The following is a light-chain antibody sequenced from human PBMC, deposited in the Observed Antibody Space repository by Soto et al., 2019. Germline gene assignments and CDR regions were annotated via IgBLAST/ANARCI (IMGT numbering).Light chain of an antibody. Sequence: QSALTQPASVSGSPGQSITISCTGTSSDVGGYNYVSRYQQHPGKAPKLMIYEVSNRPSGVSNRFSGSKSGNTASLTISGLQAEDEADYYCSSYTSSSFYVFGTGTKLTVL. CDR1: SSDVGGYNY. CDR2: EVS. CDR3: SSYTSSSFYV. V-gene: IGLV2-14*01. J-gene: IGLJ1*01.